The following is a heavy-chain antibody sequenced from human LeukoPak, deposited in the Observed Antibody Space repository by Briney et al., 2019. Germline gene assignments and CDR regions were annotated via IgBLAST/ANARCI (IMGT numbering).Heavy chain of an antibody. CDR3: ARTLAAAVEFDP. CDR2: ISAYNGNT. J-gene: IGHJ5*02. V-gene: IGHV1-18*01. D-gene: IGHD6-13*01. Sequence: GASVKVSCKASGYTFTSYDINWVRQAPGQGLEWMGWISAYNGNTNYAQKLQGRVTMTTDTSTSTAYMELRSLRSDDTAVYYCARTLAAAVEFDPWGQGTLVTVSS. CDR1: GYTFTSYD.